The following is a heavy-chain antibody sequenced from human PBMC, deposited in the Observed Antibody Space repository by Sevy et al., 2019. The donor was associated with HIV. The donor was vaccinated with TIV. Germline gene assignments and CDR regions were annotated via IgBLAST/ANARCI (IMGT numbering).Heavy chain of an antibody. CDR3: ARDFYYDILTGYFPAFDY. CDR2: ISAYNGNT. J-gene: IGHJ4*02. CDR1: GYTFTSYG. Sequence: ASVKVSCKASGYTFTSYGISWVRQAPGQGLEWRGWISAYNGNTNYAQKLQGRVTMTTDTSTSTAYMELRSLRSDDTAVYYCARDFYYDILTGYFPAFDYWGQGTLVTVSS. V-gene: IGHV1-18*01. D-gene: IGHD3-9*01.